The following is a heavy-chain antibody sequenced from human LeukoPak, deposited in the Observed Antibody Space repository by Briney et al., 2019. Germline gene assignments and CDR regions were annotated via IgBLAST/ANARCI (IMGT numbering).Heavy chain of an antibody. J-gene: IGHJ6*04. CDR3: AREVAAGLDYYYGMDV. D-gene: IGHD6-13*01. Sequence: PGGSLRLSCAASGFTFSSYGMHWVRQAPGKGLEWVAVIWYDGSNKYYADSVKGRFTISRDNSKNTLYLQMNSLRAEDTAVHYCAREVAAGLDYYYGMDVWGKGTTVTVSS. CDR2: IWYDGSNK. V-gene: IGHV3-33*01. CDR1: GFTFSSYG.